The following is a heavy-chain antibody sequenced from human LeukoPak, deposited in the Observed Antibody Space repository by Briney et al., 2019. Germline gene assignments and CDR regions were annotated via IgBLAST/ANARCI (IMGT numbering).Heavy chain of an antibody. Sequence: GSLRLSCTASGFTFRTYWMTWIRQPPGKGLEWIGYIYYSGSTNYNPSLKSRVTISVDTSKNQFSLKLSSVTAADTAVYYCARVKVYYYGSGSSQGYYYYMDVWGKGTTVTISS. J-gene: IGHJ6*03. V-gene: IGHV4-59*01. D-gene: IGHD3-10*01. CDR2: IYYSGST. CDR3: ARVKVYYYGSGSSQGYYYYMDV. CDR1: GFTFRTYW.